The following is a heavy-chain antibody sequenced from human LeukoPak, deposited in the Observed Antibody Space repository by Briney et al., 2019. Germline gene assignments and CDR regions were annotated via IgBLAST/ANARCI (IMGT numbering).Heavy chain of an antibody. V-gene: IGHV3-53*01. CDR2: IYSAGST. Sequence: PGGSLRLSCAASGFSFSSFAMTWVRQAPGKGLEWVSVIYSAGSTYYADSAKGRFTISRDDSKNTLYLLMKSLRAEDTAAYYCARDRGGDYWYFDLWGLGTLVTVSS. D-gene: IGHD6-25*01. CDR3: ARDRGGDYWYFDL. J-gene: IGHJ2*01. CDR1: GFSFSSFA.